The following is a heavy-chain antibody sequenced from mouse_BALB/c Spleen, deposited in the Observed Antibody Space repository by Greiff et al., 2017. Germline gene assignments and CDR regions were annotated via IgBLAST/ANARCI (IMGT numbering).Heavy chain of an antibody. CDR3: ARSRVYYAMDY. V-gene: IGHV5-17*02. J-gene: IGHJ4*01. CDR2: ISSGSSTI. CDR1: GFTFSSFG. Sequence: DVQLVESGGGLVQPGGSRKLSCAASGFTFSSFGMHWVRQAPEKGLEWVAYISSGSSTIYYADTVKGRFTISRDNPKNTLFLQMTSLRSEDTAMYYCARSRVYYAMDYWGQGTSVTVSS.